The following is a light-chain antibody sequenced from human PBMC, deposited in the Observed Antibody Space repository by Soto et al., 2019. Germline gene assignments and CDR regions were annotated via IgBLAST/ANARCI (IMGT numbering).Light chain of an antibody. CDR3: QQLNCNPLT. V-gene: IGKV1-9*01. CDR1: QGISSY. J-gene: IGKJ4*01. Sequence: DIQLTQSPSFLSASVGDRVTITCRASQGISSYLAWYQQKPGKAPKLLIYAASTLQIGVPSRLSGSGYGTEFAITISRQQPEDCAPYSCQQLNCNPLTFGGGTKVEIK. CDR2: AAS.